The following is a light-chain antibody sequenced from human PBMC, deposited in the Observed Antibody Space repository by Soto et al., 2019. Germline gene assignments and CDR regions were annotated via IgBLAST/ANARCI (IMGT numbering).Light chain of an antibody. CDR2: EVS. CDR3: SSFSSSTTYV. V-gene: IGLV2-14*01. Sequence: QSVLTQPASVSGSPGQSITISCTGTSSDIGDYKYVSWYQQHPGKAPKLMISEVSNRPSGVSSRFSGSKSGYTASLTISGLQAEDEADYYCSSFSSSTTYVFGTGSKLTVL. CDR1: SSDIGDYKY. J-gene: IGLJ1*01.